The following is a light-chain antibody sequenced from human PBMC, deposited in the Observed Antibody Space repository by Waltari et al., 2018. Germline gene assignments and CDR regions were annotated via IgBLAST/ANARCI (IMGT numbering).Light chain of an antibody. Sequence: DIQMTQSPSSLSPSVGDRIIITCRASQDINRNLNWYQKQVGKAPKLLIYGASNLQSGVPSRFSGSGSETDYTLIISSLQLEDSASYFCQQSHSVPYTFGQETKLVIK. J-gene: IGKJ2*01. CDR2: GAS. V-gene: IGKV1-39*01. CDR3: QQSHSVPYT. CDR1: QDINRN.